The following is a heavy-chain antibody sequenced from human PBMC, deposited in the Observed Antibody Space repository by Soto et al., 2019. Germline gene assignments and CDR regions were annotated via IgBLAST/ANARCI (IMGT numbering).Heavy chain of an antibody. V-gene: IGHV3-15*01. Sequence: PGGSLRLSCAASGFTFSNAWMSWVRQAPGKGLEWVDRIKSKTDGGTTDYAAPVKGRFTISRDDSKNTLYLQMNSLKTEDTAVYYCTTDPTPPYYYYGMDVWGQGTTVTVSS. J-gene: IGHJ6*02. CDR2: IKSKTDGGTT. CDR1: GFTFSNAW. CDR3: TTDPTPPYYYYGMDV.